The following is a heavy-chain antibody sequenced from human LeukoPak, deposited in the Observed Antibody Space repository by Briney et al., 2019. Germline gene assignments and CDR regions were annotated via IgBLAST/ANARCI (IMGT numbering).Heavy chain of an antibody. J-gene: IGHJ4*02. CDR2: IYWNSGSI. V-gene: IGHV3-9*01. CDR1: GFTFDDYA. Sequence: GGSLRLSCAGPGFTFDDYAMHWVRQAPGKGLEWVSGIYWNSGSIRYAASVKGRFTISRDNAKNSLYLQMNSLRAEDTAVYYCATTMVAPDYWGQGTLVTVSS. D-gene: IGHD3-10*01. CDR3: ATTMVAPDY.